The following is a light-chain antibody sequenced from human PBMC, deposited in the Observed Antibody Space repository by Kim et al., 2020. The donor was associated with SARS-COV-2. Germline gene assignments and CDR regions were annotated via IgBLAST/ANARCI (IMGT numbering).Light chain of an antibody. J-gene: IGLJ3*02. CDR1: NIGSKN. CDR3: QVWDSNTEV. V-gene: IGLV3-9*01. Sequence: SYELTQPLSVSVALGQTAKITCGGNNIGSKNVHWYLQKPGQAPVLVIYRDGMRPSGIPERFSGSNSGNTATLSISRAQAGDEADYYCQVWDSNTEVFGGGTKLTVL. CDR2: RDG.